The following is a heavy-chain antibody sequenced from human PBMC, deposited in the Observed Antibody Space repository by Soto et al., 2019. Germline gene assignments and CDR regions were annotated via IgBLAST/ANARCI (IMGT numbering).Heavy chain of an antibody. J-gene: IGHJ4*02. CDR2: IWYDGSNK. Sequence: GGSLRLSCAASGFTFSSYGMHWVRQAPGKGLEWVAVIWYDGSNKYYADSVKGRFTISRDNSKNTLYLQMNSLRAEDTAVYYCARDRLRGLRYFDWLFDYWGQGTLVTVS. CDR3: ARDRLRGLRYFDWLFDY. CDR1: GFTFSSYG. D-gene: IGHD3-9*01. V-gene: IGHV3-33*01.